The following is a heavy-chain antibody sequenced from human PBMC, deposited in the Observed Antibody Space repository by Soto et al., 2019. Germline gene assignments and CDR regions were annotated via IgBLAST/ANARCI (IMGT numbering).Heavy chain of an antibody. CDR2: IYWDDTK. CDR1: GLSITTYTVG. J-gene: IGHJ4*02. V-gene: IGHV2-5*02. Sequence: QITLKESGPTLVQPTNTLTLTCTFSGLSITTYTVGVGWIRQPPGEALEWLAVIYWDDTKTYRPSLESRLTITKDTSKNQVALTMTNMDSVDTATYYCAHAYGGRSLYWGQGTLVTVSS. D-gene: IGHD1-26*01. CDR3: AHAYGGRSLY.